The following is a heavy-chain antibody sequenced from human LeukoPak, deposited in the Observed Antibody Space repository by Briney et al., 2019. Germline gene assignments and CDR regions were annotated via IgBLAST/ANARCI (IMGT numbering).Heavy chain of an antibody. D-gene: IGHD6-6*01. J-gene: IGHJ4*02. V-gene: IGHV3-23*01. CDR3: AKGKYSSSSFGY. Sequence: GGSLRLSCAASGFTFSSYAMSWVRQAPGKGLEWVSAISGSGGSTYYADSVKGRFTISRDNSKNTLYLQMNSLRAEDTAVYCCAKGKYSSSSFGYWGQGTLVTVSS. CDR1: GFTFSSYA. CDR2: ISGSGGST.